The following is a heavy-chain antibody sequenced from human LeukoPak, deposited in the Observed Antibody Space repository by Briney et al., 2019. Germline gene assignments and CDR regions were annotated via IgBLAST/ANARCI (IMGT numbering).Heavy chain of an antibody. CDR2: TSYDGSNK. V-gene: IGHV3-30-3*01. CDR3: ATSSWYDFVGYFDY. Sequence: GRSLRLSCAASGFTFSSYAMHWVRQAPGKGLEWVAVTSYDGSNKYYADSVKGRLTISRDNSKNTLYLQMNSLRAEDTAVYYCATSSWYDFVGYFDYWGQGTLVTVSS. J-gene: IGHJ4*02. CDR1: GFTFSSYA. D-gene: IGHD6-13*01.